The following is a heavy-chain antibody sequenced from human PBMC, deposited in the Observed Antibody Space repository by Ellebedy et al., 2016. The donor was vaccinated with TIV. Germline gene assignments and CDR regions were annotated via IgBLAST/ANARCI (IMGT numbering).Heavy chain of an antibody. V-gene: IGHV3-7*04. Sequence: GESLKISCGGSGFTFRSSWMSWVRQAPGKGLEWVATINQDGSEMPYVDSVKGRFTISRDNAKNSLYMRMNSLRVADTAVYYCARGGMDVWGQGTTVTVSS. J-gene: IGHJ6*02. CDR3: ARGGMDV. CDR2: INQDGSEM. CDR1: GFTFRSSW. D-gene: IGHD3-10*01.